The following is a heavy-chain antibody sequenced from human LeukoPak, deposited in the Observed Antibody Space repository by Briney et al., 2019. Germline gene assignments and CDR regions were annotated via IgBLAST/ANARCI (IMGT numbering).Heavy chain of an antibody. CDR3: ATDLG. D-gene: IGHD4-17*01. V-gene: IGHV3-74*01. Sequence: GGSLRLSCAASGFSFTSYWMHWVRQPPGKGLVWVSRVDHGGSGTAYADFVTGRFTISRDNTKNMVYLQMNSLRPEDTAVYYCATDLGWGQGTLVTVSS. CDR2: VDHGGSGT. J-gene: IGHJ4*02. CDR1: GFSFTSYW.